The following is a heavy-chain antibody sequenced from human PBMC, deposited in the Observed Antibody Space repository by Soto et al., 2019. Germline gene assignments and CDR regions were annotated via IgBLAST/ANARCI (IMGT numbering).Heavy chain of an antibody. J-gene: IGHJ4*02. D-gene: IGHD1-1*01. CDR2: TYYRSKWHT. Sequence: QLQLQESGPGLVKPSQTLSLTCDISGDSVSSTSSIWNWIRQSPSRGLEWLGRTYYRSKWHTDYAVXVXGGXTINPDTPKNQFFLQLSSVTPDDTAVYFCARDLHGTYYYDSWGQGTLVTVSS. CDR3: ARDLHGTYYYDS. V-gene: IGHV6-1*01. CDR1: GDSVSSTSSI.